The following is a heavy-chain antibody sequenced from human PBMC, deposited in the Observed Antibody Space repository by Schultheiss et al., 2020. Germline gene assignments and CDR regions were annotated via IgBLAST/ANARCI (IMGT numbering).Heavy chain of an antibody. Sequence: SETLSLTCTVSGGSISSGSYYWSWIRQPAGKGLEWIGSIYYSGSTYYNPSLKSRVTISVDTSKNQFSLKLSSVTAADTAVYYCARDYDSSAYSWGYWGQGTLVTVSS. J-gene: IGHJ4*02. V-gene: IGHV4-39*02. CDR2: IYYSGST. D-gene: IGHD3-22*01. CDR3: ARDYDSSAYSWGY. CDR1: GGSISSGSYY.